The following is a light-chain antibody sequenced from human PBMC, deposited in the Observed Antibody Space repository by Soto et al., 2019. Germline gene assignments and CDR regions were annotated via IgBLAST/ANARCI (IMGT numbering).Light chain of an antibody. Sequence: DIVMTQSPDSLAVSLGERATINCKSSQSVLYSSNNKNYLAWYQQKPGQPPKLLIYWASTRESGVPDRFSGSGSGTDFTLTIRSLQAEDVAVYYGQQYYSTPPYTFGQGTKLEIK. V-gene: IGKV4-1*01. CDR2: WAS. CDR1: QSVLYSSNNKNY. CDR3: QQYYSTPPYT. J-gene: IGKJ2*01.